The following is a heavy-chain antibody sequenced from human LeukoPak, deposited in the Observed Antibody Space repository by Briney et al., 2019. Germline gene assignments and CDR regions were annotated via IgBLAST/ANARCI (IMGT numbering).Heavy chain of an antibody. J-gene: IGHJ4*02. CDR1: GYSFDYYW. Sequence: GESLKISCKASGYSFDYYWIAWVRQMPGKGLEGMGIIYPDDSDSTYSPSFQGQVTISVDKSINTAYLQWSSLKASNTAIYYCARVGSVTNFGVVSYYFDYWGQGTLVTDSS. D-gene: IGHD3-3*01. CDR2: IYPDDSDS. CDR3: ARVGSVTNFGVVSYYFDY. V-gene: IGHV5-51*01.